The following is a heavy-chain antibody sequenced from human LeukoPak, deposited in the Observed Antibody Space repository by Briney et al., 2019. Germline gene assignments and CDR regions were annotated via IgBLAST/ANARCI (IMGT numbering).Heavy chain of an antibody. Sequence: TSETLSLTCTVSGGSISSYYWSWIRQPAGKGLEWIGRIYTSGSTNYNPSLKSRVTMSVDTSKNQFSLKLSSVTAADTAVYYCARAYGDYRSTFFDYWGQGTLVTVSS. D-gene: IGHD4-17*01. V-gene: IGHV4-4*07. CDR2: IYTSGST. CDR1: GGSISSYY. CDR3: ARAYGDYRSTFFDY. J-gene: IGHJ4*02.